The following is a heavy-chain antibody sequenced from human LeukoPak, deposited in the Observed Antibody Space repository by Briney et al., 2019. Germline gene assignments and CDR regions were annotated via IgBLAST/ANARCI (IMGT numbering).Heavy chain of an antibody. D-gene: IGHD3-22*01. CDR2: ISGSGGST. J-gene: IGHJ4*02. CDR1: GFTFSSYA. Sequence: GGSLRLSCAASGFTFSSYAMSWVRQAPGKGLEWVSAISGSGGSTYYADSVKGRFTISRDNSKNTLYLQMNSLRAEDTAVYYCAKVASYYYDSSGYLGYWGQGTLVTVSS. CDR3: AKVASYYYDSSGYLGY. V-gene: IGHV3-23*01.